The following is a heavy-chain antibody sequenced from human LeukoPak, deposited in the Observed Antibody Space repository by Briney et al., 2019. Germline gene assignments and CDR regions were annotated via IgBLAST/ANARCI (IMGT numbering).Heavy chain of an antibody. J-gene: IGHJ4*02. Sequence: GGSLRLSCAASGFTFSSYAMSWVRQAPGKGLEWVSAISGSGGSTYYADSVKGRFTISRDNSKNTLYLQMNSLRAEDTTVYYCAKESITIFGVVIPLDYWGQGTLVTVSS. CDR1: GFTFSSYA. CDR2: ISGSGGST. V-gene: IGHV3-23*01. D-gene: IGHD3-3*01. CDR3: AKESITIFGVVIPLDY.